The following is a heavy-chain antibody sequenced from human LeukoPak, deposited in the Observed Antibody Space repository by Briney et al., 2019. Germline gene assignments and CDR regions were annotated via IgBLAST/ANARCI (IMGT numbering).Heavy chain of an antibody. V-gene: IGHV4-61*02. CDR3: AANYYGSGSYYSEDRY. CDR1: GGSISSGSYY. CDR2: IYTSGST. J-gene: IGHJ4*02. Sequence: SETLSLTCTVSGGSISSGSYYWSWIRQPAGKGLEWIGRIYTSGSTNYNPSLKSRVTISVDTSKNQFSLKLSSVTAADTAVYYCAANYYGSGSYYSEDRYWGQGTLVTVSS. D-gene: IGHD3-10*01.